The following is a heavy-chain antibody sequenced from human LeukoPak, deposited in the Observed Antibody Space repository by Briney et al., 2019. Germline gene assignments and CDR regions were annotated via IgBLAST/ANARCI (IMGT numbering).Heavy chain of an antibody. D-gene: IGHD3-10*01. Sequence: ASVKVSCKASGGTFSSYTISWVRQAPGQGLEWMERIIPILGIANYAQKFQGRVTITADKSTSTAYMELSSLRSEDTAVYYCARDRGGGRGVDFDYWGQGTLVTVSS. CDR3: ARDRGGGRGVDFDY. CDR1: GGTFSSYT. J-gene: IGHJ4*02. CDR2: IIPILGIA. V-gene: IGHV1-69*04.